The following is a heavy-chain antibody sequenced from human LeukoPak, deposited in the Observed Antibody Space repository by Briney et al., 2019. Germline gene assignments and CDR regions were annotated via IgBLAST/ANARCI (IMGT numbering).Heavy chain of an antibody. D-gene: IGHD3-3*01. CDR3: ARRNEDFWSGYLYYYYGMDV. V-gene: IGHV3-7*03. J-gene: IGHJ6*02. CDR2: IKQDGSEK. CDR1: GFIFSSYW. Sequence: PGGSLRLSCAASGFIFSSYWMSWVRQAPGKGLERVANIKQDGSEKYYVDSVKGRFTISRDNAKNSLYLQMNSLRAEDTAVYYCARRNEDFWSGYLYYYYGMDVWGQGTTVTVSS.